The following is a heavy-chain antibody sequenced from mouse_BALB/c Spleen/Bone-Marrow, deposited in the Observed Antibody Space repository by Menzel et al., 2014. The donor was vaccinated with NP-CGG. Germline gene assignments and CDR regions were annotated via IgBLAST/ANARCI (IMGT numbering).Heavy chain of an antibody. CDR2: ISSGGINT. V-gene: IGHV5-12-1*01. Sequence: EVQLVESGGGLVKPRGSLKLSCAASGFAFSGYDMSWVRQTPEKRLEWVAYISSGGINTYYPDSVKGRFTISRDNAKNTLYLQMNSLKSEDTAMYYCARQRGYAYAMDYWGQGTSVTVSS. CDR1: GFAFSGYD. D-gene: IGHD2-2*01. J-gene: IGHJ4*01. CDR3: ARQRGYAYAMDY.